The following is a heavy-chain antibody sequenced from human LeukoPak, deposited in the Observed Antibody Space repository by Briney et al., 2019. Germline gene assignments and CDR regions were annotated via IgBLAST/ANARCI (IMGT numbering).Heavy chain of an antibody. CDR3: ASPTSIYSSSQTSF. CDR2: ISYDGSNK. V-gene: IGHV3-30*04. D-gene: IGHD6-13*01. CDR1: GFTFSSYA. Sequence: GGSLRLSCAASGFTFSSYAMDWVRQAPGKGLEWVAVISYDGSNKYYADSVKGRFTISRDNSKNTLYLQMNSLRAEDTAVYYCASPTSIYSSSQTSFWGQGTLVTVSS. J-gene: IGHJ4*02.